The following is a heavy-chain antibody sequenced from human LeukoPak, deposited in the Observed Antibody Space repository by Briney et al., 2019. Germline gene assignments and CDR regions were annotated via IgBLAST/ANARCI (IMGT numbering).Heavy chain of an antibody. D-gene: IGHD5-24*01. CDR3: ARRRPNYPFDP. V-gene: IGHV4-39*01. Sequence: SETLSLTCSVSDGSINRSPYHWVWIRLSPGKGLEWIGSVSYSGSTYYNPSLKSRVTISVDTSRNQFSLKLTSVTAADSAMYYCARRRPNYPFDPWGQGTLVTVSS. J-gene: IGHJ5*02. CDR1: DGSINRSPYH. CDR2: VSYSGST.